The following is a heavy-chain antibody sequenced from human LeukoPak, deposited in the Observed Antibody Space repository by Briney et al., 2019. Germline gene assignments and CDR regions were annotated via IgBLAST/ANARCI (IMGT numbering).Heavy chain of an antibody. CDR3: ARASLRYHGSGSRSPYHFDY. Sequence: GGSLRLSCAASGFTFSSYWMSWVRQAPGKGLEWVANIKQDGSEKYYVDSVKGRFTISRDNAKNSLYLQMNSLRAEDTAVYYCARASLRYHGSGSRSPYHFDYWGQGTLVTVSS. V-gene: IGHV3-7*01. J-gene: IGHJ4*02. CDR1: GFTFSSYW. CDR2: IKQDGSEK. D-gene: IGHD3-10*01.